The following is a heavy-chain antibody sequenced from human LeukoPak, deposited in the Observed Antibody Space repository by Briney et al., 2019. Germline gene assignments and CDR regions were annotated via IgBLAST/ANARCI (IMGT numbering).Heavy chain of an antibody. Sequence: GGSLRLSCAASGFTVSSNYMSWVRQAPGKGLEWVSVIYSGGSTYYADSVKGRFTISRDNSKNTLYLQMNSLRAEDTAVYYCASGYGSGSYGAFDIWGQGTMVTVSS. CDR2: IYSGGST. J-gene: IGHJ3*02. D-gene: IGHD3-10*01. V-gene: IGHV3-53*01. CDR1: GFTVSSNY. CDR3: ASGYGSGSYGAFDI.